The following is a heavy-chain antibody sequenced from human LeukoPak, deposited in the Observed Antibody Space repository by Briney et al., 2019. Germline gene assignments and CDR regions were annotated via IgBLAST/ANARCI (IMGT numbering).Heavy chain of an antibody. Sequence: SETLSLTCAVYGGSFSGYYWNWIRQPPGKGLEWIGYIYYSGTTNYNPSLKSRVSMSVDTSKNQFSLKLSSVTAADTAVYYCARDSGSYWNWFDPWGQGTLVTVSS. CDR1: GGSFSGYY. J-gene: IGHJ5*02. V-gene: IGHV4-59*12. D-gene: IGHD1-26*01. CDR3: ARDSGSYWNWFDP. CDR2: IYYSGTT.